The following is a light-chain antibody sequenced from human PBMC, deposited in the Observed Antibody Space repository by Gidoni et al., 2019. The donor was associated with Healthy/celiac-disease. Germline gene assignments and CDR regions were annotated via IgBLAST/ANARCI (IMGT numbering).Light chain of an antibody. CDR2: QDS. J-gene: IGLJ2*01. CDR1: KLGDKY. Sequence: YELPPPPAVSVSPGQTASITCSGDKLGDKYACWYQQKPGQSPVLVIYQDSKRPSGIPERFSGSNSGNTATLTISGTQAMDEADYYCQAWDSSTAVVFGGGTKLTVL. CDR3: QAWDSSTAVV. V-gene: IGLV3-1*01.